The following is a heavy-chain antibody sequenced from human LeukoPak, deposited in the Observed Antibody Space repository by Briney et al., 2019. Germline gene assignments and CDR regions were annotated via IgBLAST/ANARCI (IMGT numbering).Heavy chain of an antibody. D-gene: IGHD3-22*01. Sequence: PGGSLRLSCAASGFTFSSYGMHWVRQAPGKGLEWVAFIRYDGSNKYYADSVKGRFTISRDNSKNTLYLQMNSVRAEDTAVYYCSPGSGYSRRPNPFDYWGQGTLVTVSS. CDR1: GFTFSSYG. J-gene: IGHJ4*02. CDR2: IRYDGSNK. V-gene: IGHV3-30*02. CDR3: SPGSGYSRRPNPFDY.